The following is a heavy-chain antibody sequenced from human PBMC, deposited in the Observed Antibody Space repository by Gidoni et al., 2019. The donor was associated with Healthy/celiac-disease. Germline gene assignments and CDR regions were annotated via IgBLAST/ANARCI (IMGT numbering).Heavy chain of an antibody. CDR3: ARSGGQYYYDSSGYYYPDY. CDR1: GGTFSSYA. D-gene: IGHD3-22*01. Sequence: QVQLVQSGAEVKKPGSSVKVSCKASGGTFSSYAISWVRQAPGQGLEWMGGIIPIFGTANYAQKFQGRVTITADKSTSTAYMELSSLRSEDTAVYYCARSGGQYYYDSSGYYYPDYWGQGTLVTVSS. CDR2: IIPIFGTA. J-gene: IGHJ4*02. V-gene: IGHV1-69*06.